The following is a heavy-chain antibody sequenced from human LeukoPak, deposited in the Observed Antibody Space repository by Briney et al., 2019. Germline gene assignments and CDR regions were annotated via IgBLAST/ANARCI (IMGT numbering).Heavy chain of an antibody. J-gene: IGHJ4*02. CDR3: TKELGTEYNIFDY. D-gene: IGHD3-9*01. V-gene: IGHV3-30*02. CDR2: VRYGGNIK. Sequence: PGGSLRLSCAASEFTFSAYAMHWIRQAPGRGLEWVAFVRYGGNIKYYADSVKGRFTIFRDNSKNTLYLQMNSLRPEDTAVYYCTKELGTEYNIFDYWGQGTLVTVSS. CDR1: EFTFSAYA.